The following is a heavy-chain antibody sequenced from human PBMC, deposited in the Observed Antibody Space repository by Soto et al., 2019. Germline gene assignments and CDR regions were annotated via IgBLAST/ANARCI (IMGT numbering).Heavy chain of an antibody. J-gene: IGHJ4*02. D-gene: IGHD3-22*01. CDR2: ISSSGSII. V-gene: IGHV3-11*01. Sequence: LRLSCAASGFTFSDYYMSWIRQAPGKGLEWVSHISSSGSIIYYADSVKGRFTISRDNAKNSLYLQLNSLRAEDTAVYYCARDLGYYASDGYFDYWGQGTVVTVSS. CDR3: ARDLGYYASDGYFDY. CDR1: GFTFSDYY.